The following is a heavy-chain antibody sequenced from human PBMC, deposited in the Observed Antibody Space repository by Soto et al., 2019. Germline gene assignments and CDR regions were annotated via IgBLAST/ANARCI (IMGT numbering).Heavy chain of an antibody. CDR3: ARESEDLTSNFDY. CDR1: GFTFTRYS. CDR2: ISSTTNYI. J-gene: IGHJ4*02. Sequence: GGSLRLSCAASGFTFTRYSMNWVRQAPGKGLEWVSSISSTTNYIYYGDSMKGRFTISRDNAKNPLYLEMNSLRAEDTAVYYCARESEDLTSNFDYWGQGTLVTVSS. V-gene: IGHV3-21*06.